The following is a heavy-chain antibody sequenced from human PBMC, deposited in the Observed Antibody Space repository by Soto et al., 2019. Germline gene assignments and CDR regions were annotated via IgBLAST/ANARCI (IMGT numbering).Heavy chain of an antibody. CDR3: ARESEDLTSNFDY. CDR1: GFTFTRYS. CDR2: ISSTTNYI. J-gene: IGHJ4*02. Sequence: GGSLRLSCAASGFTFTRYSMNWVRQAPGKGLEWVSSISSTTNYIYYGDSMKGRFTISRDNAKNPLYLEMNSLRAEDTAVYYCARESEDLTSNFDYWGQGTLVTVSS. V-gene: IGHV3-21*06.